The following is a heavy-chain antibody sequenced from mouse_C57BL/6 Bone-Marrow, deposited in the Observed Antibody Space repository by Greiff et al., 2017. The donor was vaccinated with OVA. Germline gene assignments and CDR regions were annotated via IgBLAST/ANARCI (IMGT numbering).Heavy chain of an antibody. D-gene: IGHD2-5*01. CDR3: TTFYSNSAWFAY. Sequence: EVQLQQSGAELVRPGASVKLSCTASGFNIKDDYMHWVKQRPEQGLEWIGWIDPENGDTEYASKFQGKATITADTSSNTAYLQLSSLTSEDTAVYYGTTFYSNSAWFAYWGQGTLVTVSA. CDR1: GFNIKDDY. V-gene: IGHV14-4*01. J-gene: IGHJ3*01. CDR2: IDPENGDT.